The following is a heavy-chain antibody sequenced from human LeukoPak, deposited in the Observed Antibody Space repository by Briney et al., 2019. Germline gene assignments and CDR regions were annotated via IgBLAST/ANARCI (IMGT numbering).Heavy chain of an antibody. V-gene: IGHV1-8*03. D-gene: IGHD4-11*01. J-gene: IGHJ5*02. CDR2: MNPNRGNT. CDR3: ARYSRDWFDP. Sequence: ASVKVSCKASGYAFTSYDINWVRQATGQGLEWMGWMNPNRGNTGYAQKFQGRVTITRNTSISTAYMELSSLRSEDTAVYYCARYSRDWFDPWGQGTLVTVSS. CDR1: GYAFTSYD.